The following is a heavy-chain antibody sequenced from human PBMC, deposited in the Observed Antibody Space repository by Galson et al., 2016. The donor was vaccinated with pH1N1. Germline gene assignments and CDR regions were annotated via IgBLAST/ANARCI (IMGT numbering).Heavy chain of an antibody. D-gene: IGHD3-10*01. J-gene: IGHJ4*02. V-gene: IGHV3-21*01. CDR1: GFLFSGYT. CDR2: ISSTGRNI. Sequence: SLRLSCAASGFLFSGYTMNWIRQAPGKGPEWVSSISSTGRNIYSADSLKDRFTISRDNAKNSLYLQISNLRVEDTAVYYCAREPYFPPYFDNWGQGTLVTVSA. CDR3: AREPYFPPYFDN.